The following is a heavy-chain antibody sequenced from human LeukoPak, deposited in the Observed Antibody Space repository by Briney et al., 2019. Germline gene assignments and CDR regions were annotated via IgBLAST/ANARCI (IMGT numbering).Heavy chain of an antibody. D-gene: IGHD3-10*01. CDR2: IYHSGST. CDR1: GYSISSGYY. V-gene: IGHV4-38-2*02. J-gene: IGHJ4*02. CDR3: ARAQAGPFDY. Sequence: PSETLSLTCTVSGYSISSGYYWGWIRQPPGKGLEWIGSIYHSGSTYYNPSLKSRVTISVDTSKNQFSLKLSSVTAADTAVYYCARAQAGPFDYWGQGTLVTVSS.